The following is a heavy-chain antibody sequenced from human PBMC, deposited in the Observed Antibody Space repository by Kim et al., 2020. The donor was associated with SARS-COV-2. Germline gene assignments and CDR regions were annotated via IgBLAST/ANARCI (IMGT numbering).Heavy chain of an antibody. Sequence: GGSLRLSCSASGFTFSSYAMHWVRQAPGKGLEYVSAISSNGGSTYYADSVKGRFTISRDNSKNTLYLQMSSLRAEDTAVYYCVKSPFFYSSGWYGGANWFDPWGQGTLVTVSS. D-gene: IGHD6-19*01. CDR3: VKSPFFYSSGWYGGANWFDP. V-gene: IGHV3-64D*09. J-gene: IGHJ5*02. CDR1: GFTFSSYA. CDR2: ISSNGGST.